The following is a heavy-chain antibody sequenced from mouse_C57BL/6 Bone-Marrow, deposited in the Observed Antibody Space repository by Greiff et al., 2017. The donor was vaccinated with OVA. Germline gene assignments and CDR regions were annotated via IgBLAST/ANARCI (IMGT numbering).Heavy chain of an antibody. CDR3: TRGILPHYYAMDY. Sequence: VQLQQSGAELVRPGASVTLSCKASGYTFTDYEMHWVKQTPVHGLEWIGAIDPETGGTAYNQKFKGQAILTADKSSSTAYMELRSLTSEDSAVYYCTRGILPHYYAMDYWGQGTSVTVSS. J-gene: IGHJ4*01. CDR2: IDPETGGT. V-gene: IGHV1-15*01. D-gene: IGHD1-1*01. CDR1: GYTFTDYE.